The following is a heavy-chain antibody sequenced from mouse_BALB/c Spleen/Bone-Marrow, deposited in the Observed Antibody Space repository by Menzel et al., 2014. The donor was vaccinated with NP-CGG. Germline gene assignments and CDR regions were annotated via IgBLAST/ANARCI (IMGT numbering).Heavy chain of an antibody. CDR3: ARRGSPYYFDY. Sequence: EVHLVESGPELVKPGASVKISCKASGYTFTDYNMHWVKQSHGKSLEWIGYIYPNNGGTGYNQKFKSKATVTADNSSSTAYMELRSLTSEDSAVYCCARRGSPYYFDYWGQGTTLTVSS. CDR1: GYTFTDYN. V-gene: IGHV1S29*02. D-gene: IGHD1-1*02. CDR2: IYPNNGGT. J-gene: IGHJ2*01.